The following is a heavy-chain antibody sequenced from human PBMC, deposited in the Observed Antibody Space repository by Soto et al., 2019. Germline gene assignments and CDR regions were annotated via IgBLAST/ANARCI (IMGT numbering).Heavy chain of an antibody. CDR2: ISSSSSYI. J-gene: IGHJ4*02. CDR1: GFTFSSYA. V-gene: IGHV3-21*01. D-gene: IGHD3-22*01. Sequence: GGSLRLSCAASGFTFSSYAMGWVRQAPGKGLEWVSPISSSSSYIYYADSVKGRFTISRDNAKNSLYLQMNSLRAEDTAVYYCARDPYYYDSSGYYYWGQGTLVTVSS. CDR3: ARDPYYYDSSGYYY.